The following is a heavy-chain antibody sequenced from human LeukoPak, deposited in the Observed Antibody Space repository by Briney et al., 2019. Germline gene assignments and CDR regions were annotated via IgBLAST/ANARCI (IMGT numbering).Heavy chain of an antibody. CDR1: GLTFSHYG. Sequence: GGSLRLSCAASGLTFSHYGMDWVRQPPGAGLEWVAVIWSDGSDKYYAKSVKGRFTISRDNSKNSLFLQMNSLRAEDTAVYYCAKDAQRGFDYSNSLQNWGQGILVTVSS. CDR3: AKDAQRGFDYSNSLQN. J-gene: IGHJ1*01. V-gene: IGHV3-33*06. D-gene: IGHD4-11*01. CDR2: IWSDGSDK.